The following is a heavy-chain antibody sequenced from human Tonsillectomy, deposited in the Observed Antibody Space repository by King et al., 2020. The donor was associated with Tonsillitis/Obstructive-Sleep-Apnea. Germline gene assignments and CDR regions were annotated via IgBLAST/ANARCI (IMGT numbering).Heavy chain of an antibody. V-gene: IGHV3-23*04. J-gene: IGHJ5*02. D-gene: IGHD3-10*01. CDR2: IRGSGGST. CDR3: VKGGGGEFDP. Sequence: VQLVESGGGLVQPGGSLRLSCAASGFTFSSYAMTWVRQAPGKGLEWVSTIRGSGGSTYYADSVKGRFTIYRDNSKNTLYLQMNSLRAEDTAVYYCVKGGGGEFDPWGQGTLVTVSS. CDR1: GFTFSSYA.